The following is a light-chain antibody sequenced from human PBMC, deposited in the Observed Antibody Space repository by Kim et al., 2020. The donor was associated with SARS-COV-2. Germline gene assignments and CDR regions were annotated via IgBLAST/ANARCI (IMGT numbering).Light chain of an antibody. J-gene: IGKJ4*01. CDR2: DAS. Sequence: EIVLTQSPATLSLSPGERATLSCRASQSVSSYLAWYQQRPGQAHRLLIYDASNRATGIPARFSGSGSGTDFTLTISSLEPEDFAVYYCQQRSNWPRTFGGGTKVDIK. V-gene: IGKV3-11*01. CDR3: QQRSNWPRT. CDR1: QSVSSY.